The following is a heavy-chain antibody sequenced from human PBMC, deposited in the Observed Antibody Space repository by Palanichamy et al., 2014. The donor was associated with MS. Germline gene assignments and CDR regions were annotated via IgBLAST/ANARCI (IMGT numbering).Heavy chain of an antibody. Sequence: HVELQESGPGLVKPSETLSLTCSFSGASIRSHYWSWIRQSPGKALEWIGYIYYTGSTNYNPSLNGRVTLSPDTSKNQFSLKLTSVAAADAAVYYCASHEWPRYYFDYWGQGSQVTVSS. CDR3: ASHEWPRYYFDY. J-gene: IGHJ4*02. V-gene: IGHV4-59*08. D-gene: IGHD3-3*01. CDR1: GASIRSHY. CDR2: IYYTGST.